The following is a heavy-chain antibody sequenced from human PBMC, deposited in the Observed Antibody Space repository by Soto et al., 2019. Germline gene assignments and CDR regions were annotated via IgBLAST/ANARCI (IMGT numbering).Heavy chain of an antibody. CDR3: ARSSTSANYFDY. J-gene: IGHJ4*02. V-gene: IGHV4-31*03. D-gene: IGHD2-2*01. CDR1: GGSISSGGYY. CDR2: IYYSGST. Sequence: QVQLQESGPGLVKPSQALSLTCTVSGGSISSGGYYWSWIRQHPGKGLEWIGYIYYSGSTYYNPSLKSRVTISVDTSKNQFSLKLSSVTAADTAVYYCARSSTSANYFDYWGQGTLVTVSS.